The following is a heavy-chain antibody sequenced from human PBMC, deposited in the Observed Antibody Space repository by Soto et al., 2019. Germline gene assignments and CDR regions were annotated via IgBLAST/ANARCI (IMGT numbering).Heavy chain of an antibody. CDR3: ARCSLVVIPVPGFDP. V-gene: IGHV4-31*03. CDR2: VYYNGNT. J-gene: IGHJ5*02. Sequence: TLSLTCTVSGGSISSGGYYWSWIRQHPGRGLEWIGYVYYNGNTYYNPSLKSRVTVSVDTSKNQFSLNVRSVTAADTAVYYCARCSLVVIPVPGFDPWGQGTLVTVSS. D-gene: IGHD2-15*01. CDR1: GGSISSGGYY.